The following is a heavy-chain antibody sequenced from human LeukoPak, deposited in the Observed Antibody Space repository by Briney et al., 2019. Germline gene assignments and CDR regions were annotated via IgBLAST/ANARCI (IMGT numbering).Heavy chain of an antibody. CDR2: ISYDGSNK. Sequence: SGGSLRLSCAASGFTFSSYGMHWVRQAPGKGLELVAVISYDGSNKYYADSVNGRFTISRHNFKNTLYMQMNSLRDEDTAVYYCAKEDYYDSSGYYSESAYYYYYGMDVWGQGTTVTVSS. D-gene: IGHD3-22*01. CDR1: GFTFSSYG. CDR3: AKEDYYDSSGYYSESAYYYYYGMDV. V-gene: IGHV3-30*18. J-gene: IGHJ6*02.